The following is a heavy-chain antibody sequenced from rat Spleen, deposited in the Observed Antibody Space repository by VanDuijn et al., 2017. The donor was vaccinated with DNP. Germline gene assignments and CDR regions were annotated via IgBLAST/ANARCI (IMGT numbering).Heavy chain of an antibody. CDR1: GFTFSDYY. CDR2: ISCDGSDI. Sequence: EVQLVESDGGLVQPGRSLKVSCAASGFTFSDYYMAWVRQAPKKGLEWVATISCDGSDIYYRDSVKGRFTISRDNAKSTLYLQMGSLRSEDTATYYCTKIGAVTGTFDYWGQGVMVTVSS. D-gene: IGHD5-1*01. V-gene: IGHV5-7*01. J-gene: IGHJ2*01. CDR3: TKIGAVTGTFDY.